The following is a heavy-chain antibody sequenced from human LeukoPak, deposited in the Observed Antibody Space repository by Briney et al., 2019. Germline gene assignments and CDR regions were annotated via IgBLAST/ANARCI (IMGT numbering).Heavy chain of an antibody. CDR1: GYTFTGYY. V-gene: IGHV1-18*04. J-gene: IGHJ6*02. Sequence: HWASVTVSCKASGYTFTGYYMHWVRQAPGQGLEWMGWISAYNGNTNYAQKLQGRVTMTTDTSTSTAYMELRSLRSDDTAVYYCARVARRHYYYYGMDVWGQGTTVTVSS. CDR3: ARVARRHYYYYGMDV. CDR2: ISAYNGNT.